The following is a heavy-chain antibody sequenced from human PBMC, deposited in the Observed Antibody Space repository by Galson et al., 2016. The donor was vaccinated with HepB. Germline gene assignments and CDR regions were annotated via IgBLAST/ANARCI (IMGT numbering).Heavy chain of an antibody. CDR2: ITCYDGNT. D-gene: IGHD6-13*01. CDR1: GYSFTNYG. J-gene: IGHJ4*02. Sequence: SVKVSCKASGYSFTNYGINWVRQAPGQGLEWMGWITCYDGNTRYAQKVQGRVTMTTDTSTSTAYMELKSLRSDDTAVYYCARFDSSWYFDYWGQGTPVTVSS. CDR3: ARFDSSWYFDY. V-gene: IGHV1-18*01.